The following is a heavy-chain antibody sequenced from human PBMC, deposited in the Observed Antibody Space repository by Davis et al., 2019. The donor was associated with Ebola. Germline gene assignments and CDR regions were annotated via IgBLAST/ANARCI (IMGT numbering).Heavy chain of an antibody. CDR2: TGHSGYT. J-gene: IGHJ3*02. CDR3: ARPWYSGTYYDAYDI. CDR1: GDSFSDYF. Sequence: SETLSLTCAVYGDSFSDYFWSWIRQPPGKGLEWIGETGHSGYTNYSPSLMSRVTISVDSSKSQFSLKLHSVTAADTAVYYCARPWYSGTYYDAYDIWGQWTMVAVSS. V-gene: IGHV4-34*01. D-gene: IGHD1-26*01.